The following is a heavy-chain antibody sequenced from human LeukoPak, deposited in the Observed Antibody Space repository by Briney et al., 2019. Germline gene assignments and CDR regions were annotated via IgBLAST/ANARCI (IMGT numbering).Heavy chain of an antibody. CDR1: GFTVSSNY. V-gene: IGHV3-66*01. CDR2: IYSGGST. Sequence: GGSLRLSCAVSGFTVSSNYMNWVRQAPGKGLEWVSVIYSGGSTYYADSVKGRFTISRDNSKNTLYFQMNSLRAEDTAVYYCAMRGAISRFDYWGQGTLVTVSS. D-gene: IGHD3-16*02. J-gene: IGHJ4*02. CDR3: AMRGAISRFDY.